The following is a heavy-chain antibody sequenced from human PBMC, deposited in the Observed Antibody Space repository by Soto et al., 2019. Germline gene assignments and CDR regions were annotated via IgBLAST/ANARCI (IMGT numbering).Heavy chain of an antibody. J-gene: IGHJ5*02. CDR1: GFTFSDYF. Sequence: GGSMRLSCAASGFTFSDYFMSWIRQAPGKGLEWVSFISGSSDNIKYADSVKGRFTISRDNAKNSLYLQMNSLRAEDTAVYYCVRDSARIVVVPRVDGDNWLDPWGQGTLVTVSS. CDR3: VRDSARIVVVPRVDGDNWLDP. D-gene: IGHD2-2*01. CDR2: ISGSSDNI. V-gene: IGHV3-11*06.